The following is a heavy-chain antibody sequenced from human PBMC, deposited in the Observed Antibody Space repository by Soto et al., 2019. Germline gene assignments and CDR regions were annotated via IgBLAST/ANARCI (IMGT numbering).Heavy chain of an antibody. CDR1: GGPFSGYY. J-gene: IGHJ5*02. CDR3: ARAATWSGYNGFDP. V-gene: IGHV4-59*01. Sequence: QVQLQESGPGLVKPSETLSLTCTVSGGPFSGYYWSWFRRPPGRGREWIGYVYHSGSTTYNPSLKSRVTISVDTSKNQFSLKLSSVTAADTAVYYCARAATWSGYNGFDPWGQGTLVTVSS. CDR2: VYHSGST. D-gene: IGHD3-3*01.